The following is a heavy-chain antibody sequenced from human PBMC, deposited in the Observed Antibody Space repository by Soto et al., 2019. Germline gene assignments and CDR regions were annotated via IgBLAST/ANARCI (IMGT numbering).Heavy chain of an antibody. D-gene: IGHD6-6*01. CDR3: ATEFVPQDAFDI. CDR2: FDPEDGET. CDR1: GYTLTELS. Sequence: ASVKVSCKVSGYTLTELSMHWVRQAPGKGLEWMGGFDPEDGETIYAQKFQGRVTMTEGTSTDTAYMELSSLRSEDTAVYYCATEFVPQDAFDIWGQGTMVTVSS. J-gene: IGHJ3*02. V-gene: IGHV1-24*01.